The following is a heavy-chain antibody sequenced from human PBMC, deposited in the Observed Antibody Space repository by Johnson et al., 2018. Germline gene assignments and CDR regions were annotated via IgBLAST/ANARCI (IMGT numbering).Heavy chain of an antibody. CDR1: GFSFPGFA. V-gene: IGHV3-23*01. J-gene: IGHJ6*03. CDR3: ARRNVNYYYYMDV. Sequence: VQLQESGGGLVQPGGSLRLSCAASGFSFPGFAMSWVRQAPGKGLEWVSGISGSGGSTYYADSVKGRFTISRDNSKNTRYLQMNSLRAEDTAVYYCARRNVNYYYYMDVWGKGTTVTVSS. CDR2: ISGSGGST.